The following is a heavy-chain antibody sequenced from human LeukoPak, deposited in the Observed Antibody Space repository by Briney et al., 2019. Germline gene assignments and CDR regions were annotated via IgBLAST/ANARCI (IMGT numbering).Heavy chain of an antibody. CDR2: ISHDGSNK. Sequence: SGGSLRLSCAASGFTFSSYAMHWVRQAPGKGLEWVAAISHDGSNKYYADSVKGRFTISRDNSKNTLYLQMNSLRAEDTAVYYCARGGAYCSSTSCYEFDYWGQGTLVTVSS. V-gene: IGHV3-30*04. CDR1: GFTFSSYA. CDR3: ARGGAYCSSTSCYEFDY. D-gene: IGHD2-2*01. J-gene: IGHJ4*02.